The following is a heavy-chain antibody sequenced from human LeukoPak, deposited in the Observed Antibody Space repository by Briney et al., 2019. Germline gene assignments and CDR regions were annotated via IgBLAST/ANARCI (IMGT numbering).Heavy chain of an antibody. Sequence: GESLRLSCAVSGFSVSGYWMTWVRQAPGKGLEWVANIKQDGSEKNYVGSVKGRFTISRDNAENSLFLQMNSLRVEDTAVYYCAREWQGGIAAAGTRIEGDYWGQGTLVAVSS. J-gene: IGHJ4*02. V-gene: IGHV3-7*01. D-gene: IGHD6-13*01. CDR1: GFSVSGYW. CDR3: AREWQGGIAAAGTRIEGDY. CDR2: IKQDGSEK.